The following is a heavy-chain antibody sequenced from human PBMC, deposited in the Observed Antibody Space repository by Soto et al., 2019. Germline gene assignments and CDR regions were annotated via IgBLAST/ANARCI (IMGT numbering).Heavy chain of an antibody. CDR3: XXXVGHGWFDP. CDR1: GFTVSSNY. Sequence: EVQLVESGGGLVQPGGSLRLSCAASGFTVSSNYMSWVRXXXXKGLEWVSVIYSGGSTYYDDSVKGRFTISRHNSKNTXXXXXXXXXXEXTAVYYCXXXVGHGWFDPWGQGTLVTVSS. CDR2: IYSGGST. V-gene: IGHV3-53*04. J-gene: IGHJ5*02.